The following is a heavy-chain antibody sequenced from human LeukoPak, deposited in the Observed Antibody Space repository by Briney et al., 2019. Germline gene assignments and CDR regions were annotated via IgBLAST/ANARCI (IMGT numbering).Heavy chain of an antibody. D-gene: IGHD3-16*02. CDR1: GFTFSSYV. V-gene: IGHV3-30*04. J-gene: IGHJ4*02. CDR2: ISYDGSNE. Sequence: GGSLRLSCAASGFTFSSYVMHWVRQAPGKGLEWVAIISYDGSNEYYADSVKGRFTISRDNSKNTLYLQMNSLRAADTAVYYCAKDGVTFGGVIAPIFYYFDYWGQGTLVTVSS. CDR3: AKDGVTFGGVIAPIFYYFDY.